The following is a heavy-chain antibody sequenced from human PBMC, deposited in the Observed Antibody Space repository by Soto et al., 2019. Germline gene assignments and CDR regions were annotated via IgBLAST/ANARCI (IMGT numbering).Heavy chain of an antibody. CDR3: AKDIPVPEVVVAATPPPGWFDP. CDR1: GFTFSSYA. D-gene: IGHD2-15*01. V-gene: IGHV3-23*01. Sequence: PGGSLRLSCAASGFTFSSYAMSWVRQAPGKGLEWVSAISGSGGSTYYADSVKGRFTISRDNSKNTLYLQMNSLRAEDTAVYYCAKDIPVPEVVVAATPPPGWFDPWGQGTLVTVSS. J-gene: IGHJ5*02. CDR2: ISGSGGST.